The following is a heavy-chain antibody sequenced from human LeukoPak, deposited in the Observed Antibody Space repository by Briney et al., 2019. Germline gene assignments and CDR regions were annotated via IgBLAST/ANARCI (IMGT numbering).Heavy chain of an antibody. V-gene: IGHV3-48*04. CDR3: ARGYYGDY. CDR1: GFTFSTSS. CDR2: ISTSSTI. J-gene: IGHJ4*02. Sequence: GGSLRLSCAASGFTFSTSSFNWVRQAPGKGLEWISYISTSSTINYADSVRGRFTISRDNAKSSLYLQMNSLRAEDTAVYYCARGYYGDYWGQGPLVTVSS. D-gene: IGHD3-22*01.